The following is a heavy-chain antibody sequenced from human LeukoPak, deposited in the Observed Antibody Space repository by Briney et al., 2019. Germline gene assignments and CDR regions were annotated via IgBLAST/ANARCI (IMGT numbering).Heavy chain of an antibody. J-gene: IGHJ5*02. CDR1: GFTFSSYE. CDR3: ARGPIKVYGFWSGYNNWFDP. V-gene: IGHV3-48*03. D-gene: IGHD3-3*01. CDR2: ISSSGSTI. Sequence: QTGGPLRLSXAASGFTFSSYEMNWVRQAPGKGVEWVSCISSSGSTIYYADSVKGRFTISRDNAKNSLYLQMNSLRAEDTAVYYCARGPIKVYGFWSGYNNWFDPWGQGTLVTVSS.